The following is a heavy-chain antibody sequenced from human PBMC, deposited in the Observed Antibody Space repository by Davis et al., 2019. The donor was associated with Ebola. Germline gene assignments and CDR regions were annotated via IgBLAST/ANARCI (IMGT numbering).Heavy chain of an antibody. Sequence: GESLKISCAASGFTFSSYWMSWVRQAPGKGLEWVANIKQDGSEKYYVDSVKGRFTISRDNAKNSLYLQMNSLRAEDTAVYYCTIAARRGDFDYWGQGTLVTVSS. CDR2: IKQDGSEK. CDR3: TIAARRGDFDY. V-gene: IGHV3-7*01. D-gene: IGHD6-6*01. J-gene: IGHJ4*02. CDR1: GFTFSSYW.